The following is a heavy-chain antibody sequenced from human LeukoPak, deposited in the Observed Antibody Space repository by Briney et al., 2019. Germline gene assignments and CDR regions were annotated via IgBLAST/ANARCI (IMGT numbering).Heavy chain of an antibody. Sequence: SETLSLTCTVSGGSISSGDYYWSWIRQPPGKGLEWIGYIYYSGSTYYNPSLKSRVTISVDTSKNQFSLKLSSVTAADTAVYYCARVSIAAAHGAFDIWGQGTMVTVSS. CDR3: ARVSIAAAHGAFDI. CDR2: IYYSGST. J-gene: IGHJ3*02. D-gene: IGHD6-13*01. CDR1: GGSISSGDYY. V-gene: IGHV4-30-4*08.